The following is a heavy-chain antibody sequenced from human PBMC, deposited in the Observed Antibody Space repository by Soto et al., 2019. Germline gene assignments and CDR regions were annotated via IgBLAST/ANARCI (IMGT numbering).Heavy chain of an antibody. D-gene: IGHD3-10*01. J-gene: IGHJ4*02. Sequence: PGGSLRLSCAASGFTFSGYAMSWVRQAPGKGLEWVSAISGSGGSTYYADSVKGRFTISRDNSKNTLYLQMNSLRAEDTAVYYCANLYSLYGPYNYWGQGTLVTVSS. CDR1: GFTFSGYA. CDR2: ISGSGGST. V-gene: IGHV3-23*01. CDR3: ANLYSLYGPYNY.